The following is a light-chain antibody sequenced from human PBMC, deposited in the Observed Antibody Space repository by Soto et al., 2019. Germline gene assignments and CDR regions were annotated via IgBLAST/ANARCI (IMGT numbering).Light chain of an antibody. J-gene: IGKJ1*01. CDR2: GAF. CDR1: QSVSSN. V-gene: IGKV3-15*01. CDR3: QQSYSTPTWT. Sequence: EIVMTQSPVTLSVSPGERVTLSCRASQSVSSNLAWYQQKPGQAPSLLIYGAFTRATGIPARFSGSGSGTDFTLTISSLQPEDFATYYCQQSYSTPTWTFGQGTKVDI.